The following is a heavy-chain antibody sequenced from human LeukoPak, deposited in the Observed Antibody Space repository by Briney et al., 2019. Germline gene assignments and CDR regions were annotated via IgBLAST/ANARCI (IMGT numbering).Heavy chain of an antibody. CDR3: ARGSSNARPYFFDC. D-gene: IGHD2-8*01. J-gene: IGHJ4*02. CDR2: ITGDGGDT. V-gene: IGHV3-23*01. CDR1: GFTFSNYA. Sequence: GGSLRLSCAASGFTFSNYAMSWVRQAPGKGLEWFSAITGDGGDTYHADSVKGRLTISRDNSQNTLFLQMNSLRAEDSAVYFCARGSSNARPYFFDCWGQGILVTVSS.